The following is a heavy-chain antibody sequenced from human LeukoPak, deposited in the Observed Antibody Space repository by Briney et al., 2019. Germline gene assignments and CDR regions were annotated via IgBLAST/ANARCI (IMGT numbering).Heavy chain of an antibody. CDR3: AKAEAITMIVVVPIYFDY. CDR1: GFTFSSYA. Sequence: GGSLRLSCAASGFTFSSYAMSWVRRAPGKGLEWVSAISGSGGSTYYADSVKGRFTISKDNSKNTLYLQMNSLRAEDTAVYYCAKAEAITMIVVVPIYFDYWGQGTLVTVSS. CDR2: ISGSGGST. D-gene: IGHD3-22*01. V-gene: IGHV3-23*01. J-gene: IGHJ4*02.